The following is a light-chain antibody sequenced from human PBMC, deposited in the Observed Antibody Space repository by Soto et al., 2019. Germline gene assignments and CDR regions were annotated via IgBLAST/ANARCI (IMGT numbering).Light chain of an antibody. J-gene: IGLJ2*01. CDR1: SSDVGGSNF. CDR3: GTWDSSLSAVV. CDR2: DVA. V-gene: IGLV2-14*03. Sequence: QSALTQPASVSDSPGQSITISCTGTSSDVGGSNFVSWYQQHPGKPPKLIIYDVANRPSGVSNRFSGSKSGSTASLIISRLQTEDEADYYCGTWDSSLSAVVFGGGTKLTVL.